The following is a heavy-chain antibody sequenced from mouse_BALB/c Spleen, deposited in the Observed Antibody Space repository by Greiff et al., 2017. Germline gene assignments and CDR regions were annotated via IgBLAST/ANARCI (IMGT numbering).Heavy chain of an antibody. D-gene: IGHD1-1*01. V-gene: IGHV1-74*01. J-gene: IGHJ3*01. CDR2: IHPSDSDT. Sequence: QVQLQQPGAELVRPGASVKLSCKASGYSFTSYWMNWVKQRPGQGLEWIGMIHPSDSDTRLNQKFKDKATLTVDKSSSTAYMQLSSPTSEDSAVYYCARSGGYYGSFAYWGQGTLVTVSA. CDR3: ARSGGYYGSFAY. CDR1: GYSFTSYW.